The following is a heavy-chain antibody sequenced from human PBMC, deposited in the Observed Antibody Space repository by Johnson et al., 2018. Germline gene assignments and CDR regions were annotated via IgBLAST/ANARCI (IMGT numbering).Heavy chain of an antibody. Sequence: VQLVESGGVVVQPGVSLRLSCAASGFTFDDYTMHWVRQAPGKGLDWVSIISWDGGSTYSADSVKGRFPLSRDNSKNSLYLQMNSLRTEDTALYYCANGDSSFGAFDIWGQGTMVTVSS. V-gene: IGHV3-43*01. CDR3: ANGDSSFGAFDI. CDR1: GFTFDDYT. J-gene: IGHJ3*02. D-gene: IGHD3-22*01. CDR2: ISWDGGST.